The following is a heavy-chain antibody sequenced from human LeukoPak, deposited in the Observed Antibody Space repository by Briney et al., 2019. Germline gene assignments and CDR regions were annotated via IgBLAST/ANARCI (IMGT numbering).Heavy chain of an antibody. D-gene: IGHD5-18*01. J-gene: IGHJ4*02. CDR2: ISGSGGST. CDR1: GFTFSSYA. CDR3: AKALGGIRLWLLLY. V-gene: IGHV3-23*01. Sequence: GGSLRLSCAASGFTFSSYAMSWVRQAPGKGLEWVSAISGSGGSTYYADSVKGRFTISRDNSKNTLYLQMNSLRAEDTAVYYCAKALGGIRLWLLLYWGQGTLVTVSS.